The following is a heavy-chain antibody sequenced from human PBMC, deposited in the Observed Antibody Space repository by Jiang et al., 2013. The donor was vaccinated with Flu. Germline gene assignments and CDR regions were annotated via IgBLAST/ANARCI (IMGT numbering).Heavy chain of an antibody. J-gene: IGHJ5*02. D-gene: IGHD1-14*01. CDR1: GYTFTNYD. CDR2: MNPNSGNT. CDR3: ARGRDRNQEPYNWFDP. Sequence: GAEVKKPGASVKVSCKASGYTFTNYDINWVRQATGQGLEWMGWMNPNSGNTGYAQKFQGRVTMTRNTSISAAYMELSSLTSEDTAVYYCARGRDRNQEPYNWFDPWGQGTLVTVSS. V-gene: IGHV1-8*01.